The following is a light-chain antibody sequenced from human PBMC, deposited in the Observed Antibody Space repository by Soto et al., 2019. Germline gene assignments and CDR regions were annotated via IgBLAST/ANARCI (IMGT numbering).Light chain of an antibody. Sequence: QSVLTPPPSVSGSPGQSVTISCTGTSSDVGSYNRVSWYQQPPGTAPKLMIYDVSNRPSGVPDRFSGSKSGNAASLTITGLQAEDEADYYCSSYTTSSTYVFGTGTKVTVL. CDR3: SSYTTSSTYV. CDR2: DVS. J-gene: IGLJ1*01. CDR1: SSDVGSYNR. V-gene: IGLV2-18*02.